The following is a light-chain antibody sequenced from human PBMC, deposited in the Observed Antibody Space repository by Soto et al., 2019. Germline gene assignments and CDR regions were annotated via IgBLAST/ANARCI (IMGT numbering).Light chain of an antibody. CDR3: SSYTTSSTQV. CDR2: EVS. CDR1: SSDVGGYNY. V-gene: IGLV2-14*01. J-gene: IGLJ3*02. Sequence: QSVLTQPASVSGSPGQSITISCTGTSSDVGGYNYVSWYQQHPGKAPQLMIYEVSNRPSGVSNRFSASKSGNTASLTISGLQTEDEADYYCSSYTTSSTQVFGGGTKLTVL.